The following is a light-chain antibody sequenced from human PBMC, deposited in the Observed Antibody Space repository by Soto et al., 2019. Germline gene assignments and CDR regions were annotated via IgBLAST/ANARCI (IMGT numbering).Light chain of an antibody. CDR1: SSNIGAGYD. Sequence: QSVLTQPPSVSGAPGQRVTISCTGSSSNIGAGYDVHWYQQLPGTAPKLLIYGNSNRPSGVPDRFSGSKSGTSASLAITGLHAEDDADYYCQSYDSSLSGVVFVGGTKLTVL. V-gene: IGLV1-40*01. CDR2: GNS. J-gene: IGLJ2*01. CDR3: QSYDSSLSGVV.